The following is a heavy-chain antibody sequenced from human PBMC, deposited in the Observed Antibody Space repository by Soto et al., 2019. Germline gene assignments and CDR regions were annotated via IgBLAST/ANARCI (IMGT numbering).Heavy chain of an antibody. CDR3: ARDLLEDYFWSGYYPSHYYGMDV. V-gene: IGHV3-30-3*01. D-gene: IGHD3-3*01. Sequence: QVQLVESGGGVVQPGRSLRLSCTASGFTFSYYAMYWVRQAPGKGLEWVAGISYDGGKKYYADSERGRFSISRDNSKNTLYLQMNSLRAEDTAVYYCARDLLEDYFWSGYYPSHYYGMDVWGQGTTVTVSS. CDR1: GFTFSYYA. CDR2: ISYDGGKK. J-gene: IGHJ6*02.